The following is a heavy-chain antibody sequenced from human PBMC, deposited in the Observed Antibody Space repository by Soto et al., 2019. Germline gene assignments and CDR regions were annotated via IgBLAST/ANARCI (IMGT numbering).Heavy chain of an antibody. Sequence: QVQLVQSGAEVQKPGASVKVSCKTSGYTFNDFGITWVRQAPGLGLEWLGWISSKAGTINPAPKFQGRVIMTTDTATSTAYMELTSLTFDDSAVYFCARDIGFDIDYWGQGTLVTVS. CDR1: GYTFNDFG. CDR3: ARDIGFDIDY. D-gene: IGHD5-12*01. V-gene: IGHV1-18*01. CDR2: ISSKAGTI. J-gene: IGHJ4*02.